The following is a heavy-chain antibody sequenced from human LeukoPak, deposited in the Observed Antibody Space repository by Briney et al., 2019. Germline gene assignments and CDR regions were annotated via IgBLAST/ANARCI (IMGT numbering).Heavy chain of an antibody. V-gene: IGHV3-7*01. CDR3: ARDGVAAGIYFDY. J-gene: IGHJ4*02. Sequence: GGSLRLSCAASGFTFSSYAMSWVRQAPGKGLEWVANINQDGSEKHYVDSVKGRFTISRDNAKNSLYLQMNSLRVKDTAVYYCARDGVAAGIYFDYWGQGTLVTVSS. CDR1: GFTFSSYA. CDR2: INQDGSEK. D-gene: IGHD6-13*01.